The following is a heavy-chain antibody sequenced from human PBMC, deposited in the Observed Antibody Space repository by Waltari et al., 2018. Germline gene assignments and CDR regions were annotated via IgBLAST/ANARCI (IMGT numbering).Heavy chain of an antibody. CDR2: IYHSGGT. D-gene: IGHD4-17*01. CDR3: ARATTGDYAPGD. V-gene: IGHV4-38-2*01. J-gene: IGHJ4*02. Sequence: QVQLQESGPGLVKPSETLSLTCAVSGYSISSGYYWGWIRQPPGKGLEWIGSIYHSGGTYYNPSLKSRVTISVDTSKNQFSLKLSSVTAADTAVYYCARATTGDYAPGDWGQGTLVTVSS. CDR1: GYSISSGYY.